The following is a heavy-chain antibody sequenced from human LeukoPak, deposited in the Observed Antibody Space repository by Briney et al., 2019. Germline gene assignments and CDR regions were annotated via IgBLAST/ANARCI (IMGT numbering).Heavy chain of an antibody. Sequence: GGSLRLSCAASGFSFSNSWMYWVRQGPGKGPVWVSRMKTDGTRIEYADSVKGRFTISRDNAKNTLFLQMGSLRVGDTAVYYCARGADHGGSYYPDWGQGTRVTVSS. CDR1: GFSFSNSW. V-gene: IGHV3-74*01. J-gene: IGHJ4*02. D-gene: IGHD3-10*01. CDR2: MKTDGTRI. CDR3: ARGADHGGSYYPD.